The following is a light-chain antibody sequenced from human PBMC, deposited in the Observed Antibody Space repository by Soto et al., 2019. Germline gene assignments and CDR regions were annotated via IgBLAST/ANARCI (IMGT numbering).Light chain of an antibody. CDR2: RAS. CDR3: LQYHNLWA. J-gene: IGKJ1*01. CDR1: QNIYYN. Sequence: ILMTQSPATVSVSPGESATLSCRASQNIYYNVAWYQHRPGQAPRLLIYRASTRAPGVPARFSGSGSGTELTLTISSLKNEDLKVYSCLQYHNLWAFGQGTKVDIK. V-gene: IGKV3-15*01.